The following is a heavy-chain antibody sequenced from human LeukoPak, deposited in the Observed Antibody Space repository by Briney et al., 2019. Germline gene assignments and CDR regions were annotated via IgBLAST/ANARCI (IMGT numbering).Heavy chain of an antibody. CDR3: ARGTYHSGWYYYYVDV. CDR1: GFTFSTFA. J-gene: IGHJ6*03. V-gene: IGHV3-23*01. CDR2: ISSSGGST. D-gene: IGHD6-25*01. Sequence: GGSLRLSCAASGFTFSTFAMIWVRQPPGKGLEWVSAISSSGGSTYYADSVKGRFTISRDNSKNTLYLQMNSLRAEDTAVYYCARGTYHSGWYYYYVDVWGKGTTVTISS.